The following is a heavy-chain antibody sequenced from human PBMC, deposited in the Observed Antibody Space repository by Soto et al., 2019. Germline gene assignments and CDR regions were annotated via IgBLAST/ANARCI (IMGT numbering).Heavy chain of an antibody. V-gene: IGHV3-21*01. D-gene: IGHD2-15*01. CDR1: GFIFTDYS. CDR3: ARGRTFTGASCYGGGDY. Sequence: EVQLVESGGGLVKPGGSLRLSCVASGFIFTDYSMLWVRQAPGKGLEWVSSISRDNNYIYYADSVKGRFTISRDNAKNSLFLHVNTLRPEDTAVDYWARGRTFTGASCYGGGDYWGQGTLVTVSS. J-gene: IGHJ4*02. CDR2: ISRDNNYI.